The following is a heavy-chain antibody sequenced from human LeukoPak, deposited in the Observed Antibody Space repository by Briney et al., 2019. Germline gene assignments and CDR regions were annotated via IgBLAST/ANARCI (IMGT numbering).Heavy chain of an antibody. CDR3: AKSGPYYDILTGSSFDY. CDR2: ISGSADNT. D-gene: IGHD3-9*01. V-gene: IGHV3-23*01. Sequence: GGSLRLSCAASGFTFSSYAMSWVRQAPGKGLEWVSSISGSADNTYYADSVKGRFTISRDNSKNTLYLQMNSLRAEATAVYYCAKSGPYYDILTGSSFDYWGQGTLVTVSS. CDR1: GFTFSSYA. J-gene: IGHJ4*02.